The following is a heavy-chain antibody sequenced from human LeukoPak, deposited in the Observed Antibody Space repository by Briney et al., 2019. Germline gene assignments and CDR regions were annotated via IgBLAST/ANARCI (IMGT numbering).Heavy chain of an antibody. V-gene: IGHV4-31*03. J-gene: IGHJ3*02. CDR2: IYYSGST. D-gene: IGHD3-10*01. Sequence: PSETLSLTCTVSGGSISSGGYYWSWIRQHPGKGLEWIGYIYYSGSTYYNPSLKSRVTISKDTSKNQFSLKLSSVTAADTAVYYCARDRSYYGRAFDIWGQGTMVTVSS. CDR3: ARDRSYYGRAFDI. CDR1: GGSISSGGYY.